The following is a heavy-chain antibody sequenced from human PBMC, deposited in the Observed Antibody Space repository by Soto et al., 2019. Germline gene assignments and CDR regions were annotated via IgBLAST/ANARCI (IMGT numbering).Heavy chain of an antibody. V-gene: IGHV2-5*02. J-gene: IGHJ4*02. CDR3: AHRQVGYSYHFDY. D-gene: IGHD5-18*01. CDR2: IYWDDDA. CDR1: GFSLTTRGVG. Sequence: QITLKESGPTLVKPTQTLTLTCTFSGFSLTTRGVGVGWIRQPPGKALEWLALIYWDDDAGYSPSLKSRRTIPKDTSKHQLFLTRANMDPVDTATYCCAHRQVGYSYHFDYWGQGTLVTVSS.